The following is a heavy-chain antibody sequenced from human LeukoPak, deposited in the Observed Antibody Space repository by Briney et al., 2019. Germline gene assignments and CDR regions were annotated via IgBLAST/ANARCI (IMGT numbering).Heavy chain of an antibody. CDR1: GGSFSGYY. J-gene: IGHJ3*02. CDR2: INHSGST. D-gene: IGHD2-8*02. CDR3: ARAGYCTGGVCYPDAFDI. V-gene: IGHV4-34*01. Sequence: PSETLSLTCAVYGGSFSGYYWSWIRPPPGKGLEWIGEINHSGSTNYNPSLKSRVTISVDTSKNQFSLKLSSVTAADTAVYYCARAGYCTGGVCYPDAFDIWGQGTMVTVSS.